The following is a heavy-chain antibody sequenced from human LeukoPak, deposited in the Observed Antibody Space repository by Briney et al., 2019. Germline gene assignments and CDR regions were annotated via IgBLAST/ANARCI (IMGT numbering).Heavy chain of an antibody. CDR3: ARNQDCSSTSCYPYYFDY. CDR1: GFTFSSYS. Sequence: PGGSLRLSCAASGFTFSSYSMNWVRQAPGKGLEWVSYISSSSSTIYYADSVKGRFTISRDNAKNSLYLQMNSLRAEDTAVYYCARNQDCSSTSCYPYYFDYWGQGTLVTVSS. V-gene: IGHV3-48*01. D-gene: IGHD2-2*01. J-gene: IGHJ4*02. CDR2: ISSSSSTI.